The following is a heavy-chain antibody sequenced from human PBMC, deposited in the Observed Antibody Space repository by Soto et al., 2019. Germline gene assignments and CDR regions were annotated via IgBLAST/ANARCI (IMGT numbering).Heavy chain of an antibody. CDR3: ARQSIAARPGWFDP. Sequence: KTSETLSLTCTVSGGSISSGDYYWSWIRQPPGKGLEWIGYIYYSGSTYYNPSLKSRVTISVDTSKNQFSLKLSSVTAADTAVYYCARQSIAARPGWFDPWGQGTLVTVSS. D-gene: IGHD6-6*01. CDR1: GGSISSGDYY. CDR2: IYYSGST. V-gene: IGHV4-30-4*01. J-gene: IGHJ5*02.